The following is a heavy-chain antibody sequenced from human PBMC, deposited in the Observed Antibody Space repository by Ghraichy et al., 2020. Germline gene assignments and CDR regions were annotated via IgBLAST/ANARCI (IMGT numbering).Heavy chain of an antibody. CDR3: VRQCTELRDKLYYYYGMDV. CDR2: IGIAGDP. J-gene: IGHJ6*02. D-gene: IGHD2-15*01. CDR1: GFTFSNCD. Sequence: GGSLILSCAASGFTFSNCDMHWVRQVTGKGLQWVSGIGIAGDPHYLDSVKGRFTISRENAKNSMYLQMNSLRAGDSAVYFCVRQCTELRDKLYYYYGMDVWGQGTTVTVSS. V-gene: IGHV3-13*05.